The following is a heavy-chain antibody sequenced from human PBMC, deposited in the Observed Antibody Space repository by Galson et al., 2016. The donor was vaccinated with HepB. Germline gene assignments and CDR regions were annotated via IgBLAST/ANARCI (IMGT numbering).Heavy chain of an antibody. CDR2: IIPVFGST. Sequence: SVKVSCKASGGTFSSYGISWVRQAPGQGLEWMGGIIPVFGSTSYAQKFQGRVTITADESTTTASMNLSRLRSEDTAVYYCARSYRDDFWSGHPTSHFDYWGQRTLVTVSS. V-gene: IGHV1-69*13. CDR3: ARSYRDDFWSGHPTSHFDY. D-gene: IGHD3-3*01. CDR1: GGTFSSYG. J-gene: IGHJ4*02.